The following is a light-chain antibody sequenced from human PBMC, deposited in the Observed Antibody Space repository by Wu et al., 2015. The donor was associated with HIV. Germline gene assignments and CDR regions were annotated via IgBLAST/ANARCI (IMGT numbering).Light chain of an antibody. CDR3: QQRGNWPPYT. CDR1: QNVSDS. J-gene: IGKJ2*01. CDR2: DAS. Sequence: EIFLTQSPGTLSLSPGERATLSCRASQNVSDSLAWYQHKPGQAPRLLIHDASHRATDIPARFSGGGSGTDFTLTISSLEPEDFAVYYCQQRGNWPPYTFGQGTRLEIK. V-gene: IGKV3-11*01.